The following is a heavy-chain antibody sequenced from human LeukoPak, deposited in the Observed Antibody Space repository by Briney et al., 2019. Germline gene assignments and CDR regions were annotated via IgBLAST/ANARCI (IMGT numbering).Heavy chain of an antibody. Sequence: SETLSLTCTVSGGSISSYYWSWIRQPPGKGLEWIGYIYYSGSTNYNPSPKSRVTISVDTSKNQFSLKLSSVAAADTAVYYCARSDGYGLVGIWGQGTMVTVSS. D-gene: IGHD3-10*01. V-gene: IGHV4-59*12. CDR3: ARSDGYGLVGI. CDR1: GGSISSYY. CDR2: IYYSGST. J-gene: IGHJ3*02.